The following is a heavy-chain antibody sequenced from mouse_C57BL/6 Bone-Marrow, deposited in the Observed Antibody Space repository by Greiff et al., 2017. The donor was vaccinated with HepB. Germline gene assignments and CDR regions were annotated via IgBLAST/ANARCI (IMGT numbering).Heavy chain of an antibody. Sequence: EVQVVESGAELVKPGASVKLSCTASGFNIKDYYMHWVKQRTEQGLEWIGRIDPEDGETKYASNFQGKATITADTSSNPAYLQLSSLTSEDTAVYYCARVGGLRQDYWGQGTTLAVSS. J-gene: IGHJ2*01. V-gene: IGHV14-2*01. CDR2: IDPEDGET. CDR1: GFNIKDYY. CDR3: ARVGGLRQDY. D-gene: IGHD2-4*01.